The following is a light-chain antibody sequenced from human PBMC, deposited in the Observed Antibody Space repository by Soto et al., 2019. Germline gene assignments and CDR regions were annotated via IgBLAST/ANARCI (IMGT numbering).Light chain of an antibody. J-gene: IGKJ3*01. CDR1: ETVSSSF. CDR3: QQYFSSHFT. CDR2: GAS. V-gene: IGKV3-20*01. Sequence: EIVLTQSPGTLSLSPGERATLSCRASETVSSSFLAWYQQKPGQAPRLLIYGASSRATGIPDRFSGRGSGTDFTLTISRLEPEDFAVYYCQQYFSSHFTFGPGTKVDVK.